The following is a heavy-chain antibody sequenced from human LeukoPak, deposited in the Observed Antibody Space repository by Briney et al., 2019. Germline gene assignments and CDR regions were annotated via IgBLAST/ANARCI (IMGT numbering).Heavy chain of an antibody. V-gene: IGHV4-59*01. CDR2: VYNSGRSS. Sequence: SETLSLTCTVSGGSISSYYWSWLRQPPGKGLEWIGYVYNSGRSSNYNPSLNSRVTISVDTSKNQFSLKLSSVTAADTAVYYCARGGPGEFGELFYYFDYWGQGTLVTVSS. CDR1: GGSISSYY. D-gene: IGHD3-10*01. CDR3: ARGGPGEFGELFYYFDY. J-gene: IGHJ4*02.